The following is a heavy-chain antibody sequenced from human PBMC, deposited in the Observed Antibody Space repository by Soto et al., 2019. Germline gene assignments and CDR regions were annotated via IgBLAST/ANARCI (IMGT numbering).Heavy chain of an antibody. D-gene: IGHD2-15*01. V-gene: IGHV3-30*03. CDR1: GFTFSSYG. CDR3: ARKGYGVRWSLDY. CDR2: ISCDGNRQ. J-gene: IGHJ4*02. Sequence: QVQLVESGGGVVQPGRSLRLSCAASGFTFSSYGMHWARQAPGEGLEWVAVISCDGNRQYYADSVKGRFTISRDFSKNTVDLHMNSLRVEDTAVYVWARKGYGVRWSLDYWGQGILVTVSS.